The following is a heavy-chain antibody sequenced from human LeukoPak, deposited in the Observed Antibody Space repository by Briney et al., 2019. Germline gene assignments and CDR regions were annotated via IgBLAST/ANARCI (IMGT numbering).Heavy chain of an antibody. V-gene: IGHV3-23*01. J-gene: IGHJ4*02. CDR1: GFTFSSYA. Sequence: GGSLRLSCAASGFTFSSYAMSWVRQAPGKGLEWVSAISGSGGSTYYADSVKGRFTISRDNSKNALYLQMNSLRAEDTAVYYCAKSGYSYDYYFGYWGQGTLVTVSS. CDR2: ISGSGGST. D-gene: IGHD5-18*01. CDR3: AKSGYSYDYYFGY.